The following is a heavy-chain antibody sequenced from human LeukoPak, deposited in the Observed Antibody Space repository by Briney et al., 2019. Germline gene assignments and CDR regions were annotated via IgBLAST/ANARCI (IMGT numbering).Heavy chain of an antibody. J-gene: IGHJ5*02. Sequence: PSDTLSLTCTVSGGSISTYYWSWIRQPPGKGLEWIENIYYSGSTNYNPSLKSRVTILVDTSKSQFSLELSSVTAADTAVYYCARVGVPAALGLNWFDPWGQGTLVTVSS. V-gene: IGHV4-59*07. CDR3: ARVGVPAALGLNWFDP. D-gene: IGHD2-2*01. CDR1: GGSISTYY. CDR2: IYYSGST.